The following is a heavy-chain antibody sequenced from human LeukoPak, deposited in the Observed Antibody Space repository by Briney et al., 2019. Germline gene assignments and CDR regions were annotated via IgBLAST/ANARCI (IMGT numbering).Heavy chain of an antibody. V-gene: IGHV5-51*01. J-gene: IGHJ3*02. Sequence: GESLKISCKASGYNFTTYWIGWVRQMPGKGLEWMGVIYPGDSDTRYSPSFQGQVTISADKSISTAYLQWSSLKASDTAMYYCARSYYYGSGSYYLDAFDIWGQGTMVTVSS. CDR2: IYPGDSDT. CDR1: GYNFTTYW. D-gene: IGHD3-10*01. CDR3: ARSYYYGSGSYYLDAFDI.